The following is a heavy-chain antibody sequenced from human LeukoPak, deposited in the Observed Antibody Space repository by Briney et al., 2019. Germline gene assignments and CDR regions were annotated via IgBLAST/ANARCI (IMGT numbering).Heavy chain of an antibody. CDR2: INPNSGGT. CDR1: GYTFTSYY. CDR3: ARGGDSSGWFPLYYFDY. D-gene: IGHD6-19*01. J-gene: IGHJ4*02. V-gene: IGHV1-2*02. Sequence: ASVKVSCKASGYTFTSYYMHWGRQAPGQGLEWMGWINPNSGGTNYAQKFQGRVTMTRDTSISTAYMELSRLRSDDTAVYYCARGGDSSGWFPLYYFDYWGQGTLVTVSS.